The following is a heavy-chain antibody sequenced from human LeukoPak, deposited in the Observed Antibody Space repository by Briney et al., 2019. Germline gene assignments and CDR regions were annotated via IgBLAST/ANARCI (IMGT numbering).Heavy chain of an antibody. CDR3: VKDKGYGSGSTFDY. CDR2: ISWNSGSI. D-gene: IGHD3-10*01. V-gene: IGHV3-9*01. J-gene: IGHJ4*02. CDR1: GFTFDDYA. Sequence: GRSLRLSYAASGFTFDDYAMHWVRQAPGKGLEWVSRISWNSGSIGYADSVKGRFTISRDNAKNSLDLQMNSLRAEDTAFYYCVKDKGYGSGSTFDYWGQGTLVTVSS.